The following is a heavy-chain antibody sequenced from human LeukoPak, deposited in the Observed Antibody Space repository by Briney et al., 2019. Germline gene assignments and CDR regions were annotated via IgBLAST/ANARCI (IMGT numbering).Heavy chain of an antibody. V-gene: IGHV1-46*01. Sequence: ASVKVSCKASGYTFTSDYMHWVRQAPGQGLEWMGIINPSGGSTSYAQKFQGRVTMTRYTSTSTVYMELSSLRSEDTAVYYCARDLVPPRPDEKGYCSGGSCYSEGFFDYWGQGTLVTVSP. D-gene: IGHD2-15*01. CDR3: ARDLVPPRPDEKGYCSGGSCYSEGFFDY. CDR2: INPSGGST. CDR1: GYTFTSDY. J-gene: IGHJ4*02.